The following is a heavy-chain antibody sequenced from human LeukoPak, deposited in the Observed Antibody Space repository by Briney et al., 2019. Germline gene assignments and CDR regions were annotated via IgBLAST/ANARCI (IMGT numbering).Heavy chain of an antibody. D-gene: IGHD5-24*01. CDR3: ATQRRDGYNYAFDF. Sequence: WMNWVRQAPGKGPEWVGRIKSRIDGGTTDYAAPVKGRFTISRDDSKNTVYLQMISLKTEDTAMYYCATQRRDGYNYAFDFWGQGALVTVSS. J-gene: IGHJ4*02. CDR2: IKSRIDGGTT. V-gene: IGHV3-15*07.